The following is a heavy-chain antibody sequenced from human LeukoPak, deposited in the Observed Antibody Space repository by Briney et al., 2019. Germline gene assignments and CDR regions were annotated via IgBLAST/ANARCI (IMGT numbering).Heavy chain of an antibody. D-gene: IGHD6-13*01. Sequence: TGGSLRLSCAASGFTFSIYALTWVRQAPGKGLEWVSLISGSNNSTFYADSVKGRFTISKDNSKKTLFLQMHSLRVEDTAVYYCAKRYSSSWPFDSWGQGTLVTVSS. CDR1: GFTFSIYA. J-gene: IGHJ4*02. CDR2: ISGSNNST. V-gene: IGHV3-23*01. CDR3: AKRYSSSWPFDS.